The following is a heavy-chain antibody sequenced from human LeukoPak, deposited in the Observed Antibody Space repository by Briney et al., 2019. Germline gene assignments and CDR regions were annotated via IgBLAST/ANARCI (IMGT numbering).Heavy chain of an antibody. Sequence: PGGSLRLSCAASGFTFSSYAMSWVRQAPGKGLEWVSAISGRGGSTYYADSVKGRFTISRDNSKNTLYLQINSLRAEDTAVYYCAKDWVNRIAPSFDYWGQGTLVTVSS. J-gene: IGHJ4*02. V-gene: IGHV3-23*01. CDR1: GFTFSSYA. CDR3: AKDWVNRIAPSFDY. CDR2: ISGRGGST. D-gene: IGHD6-13*01.